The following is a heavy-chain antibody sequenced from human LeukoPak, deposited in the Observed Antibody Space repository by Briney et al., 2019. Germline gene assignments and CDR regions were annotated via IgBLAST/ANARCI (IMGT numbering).Heavy chain of an antibody. CDR3: TTDRSYYDSSGYQEYYFDY. J-gene: IGHJ4*02. CDR1: GFTFSNAW. Sequence: PGGSLTLSCAASGFTFSNAWMSWVRQAPGKGLEWVGRIKSKTDGGTTDYAAPVKGRFTISRDDSKNTLYLQMNSLKTEDTAVYYCTTDRSYYDSSGYQEYYFDYWGQGTLVTVSS. D-gene: IGHD3-22*01. CDR2: IKSKTDGGTT. V-gene: IGHV3-15*01.